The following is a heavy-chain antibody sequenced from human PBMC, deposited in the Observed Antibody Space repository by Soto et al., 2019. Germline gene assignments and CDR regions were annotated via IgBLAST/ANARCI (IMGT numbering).Heavy chain of an antibody. Sequence: ASVKVSCKASGYTFTSYGISWVRQAPGQGLEWMGWISAYNSNTNYAQKLQGRVTMTTDTSTSTAYMELRSLRSDDTAVYYCARGPRGGFWSGYAFYYYYGMDVWGQGTTVTVSS. J-gene: IGHJ6*02. CDR1: GYTFTSYG. CDR3: ARGPRGGFWSGYAFYYYYGMDV. CDR2: ISAYNSNT. D-gene: IGHD3-3*01. V-gene: IGHV1-18*04.